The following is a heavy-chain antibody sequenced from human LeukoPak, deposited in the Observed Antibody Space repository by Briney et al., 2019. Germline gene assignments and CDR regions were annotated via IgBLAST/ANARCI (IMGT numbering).Heavy chain of an antibody. Sequence: GASVKVSCKASGYTFTSYGISWVRQAPGQGLEWMGWIRAYNGNTNYAQKLKGRVTMTTDTSTSTAYMELRSPRSDDTAVYYCARSEWLRSDYYYYYYMDVWGKGTTVTVSS. CDR1: GYTFTSYG. V-gene: IGHV1-18*01. J-gene: IGHJ6*03. D-gene: IGHD5-12*01. CDR2: IRAYNGNT. CDR3: ARSEWLRSDYYYYYYMDV.